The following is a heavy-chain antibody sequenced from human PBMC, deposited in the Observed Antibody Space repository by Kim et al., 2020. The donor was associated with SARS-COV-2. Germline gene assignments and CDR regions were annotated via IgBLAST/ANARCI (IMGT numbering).Heavy chain of an antibody. Sequence: GGSLRLSCAVSGFAFSSYAMSWVRQAPGKGPEWVSAISALGGRTYHADSVKGRFTISRDNSKNTLYLQMNSLRAEDTAIYYCAKDRGLIPMTVVPEGAF. CDR3: AKDRGLIPMTVVPEGAF. CDR1: GFAFSSYA. J-gene: IGHJ3*01. CDR2: ISALGGRT. D-gene: IGHD3-22*01. V-gene: IGHV3-23*01.